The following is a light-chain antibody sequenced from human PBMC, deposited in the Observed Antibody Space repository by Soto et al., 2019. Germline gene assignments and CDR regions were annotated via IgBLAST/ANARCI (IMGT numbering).Light chain of an antibody. CDR2: SAS. V-gene: IGKV1-9*01. CDR1: QALSNY. CDR3: QQLSRYTHP. Sequence: NQLTQSPSVLSSSVGDTFSTTCRASQALSNYLAWYQQKPGKAPDLLIYSASTLQSGVPSRFSGSGSETEFSLTIRALQPEDFATYYCQQLSRYTHPFGEGTKADNK. J-gene: IGKJ4*01.